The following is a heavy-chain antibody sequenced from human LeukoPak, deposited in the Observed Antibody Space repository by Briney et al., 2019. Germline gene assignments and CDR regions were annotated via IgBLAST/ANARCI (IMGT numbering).Heavy chain of an antibody. D-gene: IGHD6-19*01. Sequence: GGSLRLSCAASGFTFSNYGLSWVRQAPGQGLEWVSTISGGGSATHYADSVKGRFTISRDNSKNTLFLQMNTLRAEDTAVYYCAGEAVVYYCVMDVWGQGTSVTVSS. CDR3: AGEAVVYYCVMDV. J-gene: IGHJ6*02. CDR2: ISGGGSAT. V-gene: IGHV3-23*01. CDR1: GFTFSNYG.